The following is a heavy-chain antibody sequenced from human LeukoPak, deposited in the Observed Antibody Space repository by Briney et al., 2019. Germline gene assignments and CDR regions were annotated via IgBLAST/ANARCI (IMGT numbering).Heavy chain of an antibody. V-gene: IGHV3-48*03. CDR1: GFTFSSYE. Sequence: PGGSLRLSCAASGFTFSSYEMNWVRQAPGKGLEWVSYISSSGSTIYYADSVRGRFTISRDNAKNSLYLQMNSLRAEDTAVYYCARVAYDYVWGSYRPVDYWGQGTLVTVSS. J-gene: IGHJ4*02. D-gene: IGHD3-16*02. CDR2: ISSSGSTI. CDR3: ARVAYDYVWGSYRPVDY.